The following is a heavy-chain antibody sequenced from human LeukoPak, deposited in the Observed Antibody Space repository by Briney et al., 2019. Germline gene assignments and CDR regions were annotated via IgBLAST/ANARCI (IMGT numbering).Heavy chain of an antibody. J-gene: IGHJ4*02. CDR2: INHSGST. CDR1: GGSFSGYY. D-gene: IGHD3-22*01. V-gene: IGHV4-34*01. CDR3: ARRGRQYYYDSSGYFHH. Sequence: SETLSLTCAVYGGSFSGYYWSWIRQPPGKGLEWIGEINHSGSTNYNPSLKSRVTISVDTSKNQFSLKLSSVTAADTAVYYCARRGRQYYYDSSGYFHHWGQGTLVTVSS.